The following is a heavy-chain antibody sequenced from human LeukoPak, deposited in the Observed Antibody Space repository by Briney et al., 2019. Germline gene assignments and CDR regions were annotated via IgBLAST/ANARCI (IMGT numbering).Heavy chain of an antibody. CDR2: IKQDGSEK. J-gene: IGHJ3*02. CDR3: AKVDTAMGSLDAFDI. D-gene: IGHD5-18*01. V-gene: IGHV3-7*01. CDR1: GFTFSSYW. Sequence: GGPLRLSCAASGFTFSSYWMSWVRQAPGKGLEWVANIKQDGSEKYYVDSVKGRFTISRDNAKNSLYLQMNSLRAEDTAVYYCAKVDTAMGSLDAFDIWGQGTMVTVSS.